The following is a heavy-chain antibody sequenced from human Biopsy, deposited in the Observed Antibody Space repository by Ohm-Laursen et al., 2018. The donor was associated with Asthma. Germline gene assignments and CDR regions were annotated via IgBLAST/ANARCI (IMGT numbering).Heavy chain of an antibody. CDR3: VRDGTDDAFDI. Sequence: LSLTCAASGFSFSNFAIHWVRQAPGKGLEWVGVISKDASTQDYTDSVKGRFTMARDNSKNTLDLQMNSLREEDTAVYYCVRDGTDDAFDIWGQGTVVSVSS. CDR1: GFSFSNFA. D-gene: IGHD1-1*01. J-gene: IGHJ3*02. CDR2: ISKDASTQ. V-gene: IGHV3-30*06.